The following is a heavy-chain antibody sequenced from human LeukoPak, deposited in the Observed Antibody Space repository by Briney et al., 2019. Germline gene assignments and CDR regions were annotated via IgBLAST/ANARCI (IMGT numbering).Heavy chain of an antibody. CDR2: ISAYNGNT. D-gene: IGHD2-15*01. J-gene: IGHJ4*02. Sequence: ASVKVSGKASGYTFTSYGISWVRQAPGQGLEWMGWISAYNGNTNYAQKLQGRVTMTTDTSTSTAYMELRSLRSDDTAVYYCTRVGYCSGGSCYSGAYWGQGTLVTVSS. CDR1: GYTFTSYG. CDR3: TRVGYCSGGSCYSGAY. V-gene: IGHV1-18*04.